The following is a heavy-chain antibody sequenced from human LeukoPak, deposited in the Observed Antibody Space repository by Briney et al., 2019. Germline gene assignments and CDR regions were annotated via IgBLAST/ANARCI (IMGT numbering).Heavy chain of an antibody. V-gene: IGHV5-51*01. D-gene: IGHD5-24*01. CDR2: IYPGYSDT. Sequence: GESLKISCKGSGYSFTTYLIGWVRQTPGKGLGWMGVIYPGYSDTRYSPSFQGQVPISADKSISTAYLQWSSLKTSDTAMYYCARGGRTTIAPDYWGQGTLVTVSS. CDR1: GYSFTTYL. CDR3: ARGGRTTIAPDY. J-gene: IGHJ4*02.